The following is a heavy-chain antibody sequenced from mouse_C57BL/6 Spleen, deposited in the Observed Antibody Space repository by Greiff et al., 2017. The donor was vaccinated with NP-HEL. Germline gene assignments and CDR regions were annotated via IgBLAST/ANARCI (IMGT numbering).Heavy chain of an antibody. Sequence: VQLQQSGAELVRPGASVTLSCKASGYTFTDYEMHWVKQTPVHGLEWIGAIDPETGGTASNQKFKGKAILTADKSSSTAYMELRSLTSEDSAVYYCTHPMITTGPFDYWGQGTTLTVSS. CDR3: THPMITTGPFDY. CDR1: GYTFTDYE. J-gene: IGHJ2*01. CDR2: IDPETGGT. D-gene: IGHD2-4*01. V-gene: IGHV1-15*01.